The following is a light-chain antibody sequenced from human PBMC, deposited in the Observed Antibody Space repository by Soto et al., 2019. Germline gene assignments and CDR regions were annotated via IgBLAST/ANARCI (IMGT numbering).Light chain of an antibody. Sequence: QLVLTQPPSASGTPGQRVTISCSGSSSNVGSYTVYWYQQLPGTAPKVLIYSGNRRPSGVPARFSGSKSGTSASLAISGVQSEDEADYYCAAWDDSLNGVVFGGGTQLTV. J-gene: IGLJ2*01. V-gene: IGLV1-44*01. CDR2: SGN. CDR3: AAWDDSLNGVV. CDR1: SSNVGSYT.